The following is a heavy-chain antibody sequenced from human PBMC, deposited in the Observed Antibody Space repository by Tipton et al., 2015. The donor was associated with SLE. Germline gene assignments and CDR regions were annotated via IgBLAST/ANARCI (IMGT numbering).Heavy chain of an antibody. J-gene: IGHJ4*02. CDR1: GGSIRSSNW. CDR2: ISYSGGT. Sequence: LSLTCAVSGGSIRSSNWWSWVRQPPGKGLEWIGYISYSGGTYYNPTLKSRVTLSVDTSKNQFSLKLSSVTAADTAIYYCARQSHDVPHTAAFDYWGQGTLVTVSS. CDR3: ARQSHDVPHTAAFDY. D-gene: IGHD1-1*01. V-gene: IGHV4-4*02.